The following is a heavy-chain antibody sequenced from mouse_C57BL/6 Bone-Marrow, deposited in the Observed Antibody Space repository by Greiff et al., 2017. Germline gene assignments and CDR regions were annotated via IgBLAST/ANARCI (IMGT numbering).Heavy chain of an antibody. CDR1: GFTFSNYW. Sequence: EVMLVESGGGLVQPGGSMKLSCVASGFTFSNYWMNWVRQSPEQGLEWVAKISLNSDNYATNYAESVKGRFTISRDESKSSSYLQMNNLRAEDAGIYYCTQGLAAWFAYWGQGTLVTVSA. CDR2: ISLNSDNYAT. CDR3: TQGLAAWFAY. V-gene: IGHV6-3*01. J-gene: IGHJ3*01. D-gene: IGHD3-3*01.